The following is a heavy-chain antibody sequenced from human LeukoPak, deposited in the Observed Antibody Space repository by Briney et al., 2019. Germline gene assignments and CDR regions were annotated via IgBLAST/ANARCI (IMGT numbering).Heavy chain of an antibody. CDR3: STAGYCSGGDCYSFDY. CDR1: GFTFSNAW. J-gene: IGHJ4*02. Sequence: GGSLRLSCAASGFTFSNAWMSWVRQAPGKGLEWVGRIKSKTDGGTTEYAAPVKGRFTISRDDSKTTVYLQMTSLKTEDTAVYYCSTAGYCSGGDCYSFDYWGQGIRVTLSS. CDR2: IKSKTDGGTT. D-gene: IGHD2-15*01. V-gene: IGHV3-15*01.